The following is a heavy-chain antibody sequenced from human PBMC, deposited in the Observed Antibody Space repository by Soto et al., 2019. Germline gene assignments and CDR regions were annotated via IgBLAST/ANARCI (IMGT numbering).Heavy chain of an antibody. J-gene: IGHJ5*02. CDR3: ARGLTSADP. D-gene: IGHD3-3*01. V-gene: IGHV4-59*11. Sequence: SETLSLTCTVSGGSMSSHSWTWIRQSPGKGLEWIGYVNYNGNTNYNPALKSRVTISVDTSKKQFSLKLRAVTAADTAVYYCARGLTSADPWGQGTLVTVSS. CDR1: GGSMSSHS. CDR2: VNYNGNT.